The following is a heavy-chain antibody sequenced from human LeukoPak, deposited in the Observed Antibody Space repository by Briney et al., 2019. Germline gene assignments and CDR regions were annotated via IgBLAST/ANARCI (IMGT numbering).Heavy chain of an antibody. V-gene: IGHV3-23*01. Sequence: GGSLRLSCTASGFSFTDFDMNWVRQAPGKGLEWVSHTTHSGITTHYADSVKGRFAISRDNSKSTLYLQMNSLRAEDTAVYYCATPVTGSIFDYWGRGTLVTVSS. D-gene: IGHD6-19*01. J-gene: IGHJ4*02. CDR3: ATPVTGSIFDY. CDR1: GFSFTDFD. CDR2: TTHSGITT.